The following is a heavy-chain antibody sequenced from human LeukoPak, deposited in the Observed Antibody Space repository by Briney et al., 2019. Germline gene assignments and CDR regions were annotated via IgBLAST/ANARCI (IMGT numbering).Heavy chain of an antibody. CDR2: IYPGDSDT. J-gene: IGHJ6*03. Sequence: GESLKISRKGSGYSFTNYWIGWVRQMPGKGLEWMGIIYPGDSDTTYSPSFQGQVSFSADKSTSTAYLHWSSLKASDTAMYYCARTIVGPTSDYYYYMDVWGKGTTATVSS. V-gene: IGHV5-51*01. CDR1: GYSFTNYW. CDR3: ARTIVGPTSDYYYYMDV. D-gene: IGHD1-26*01.